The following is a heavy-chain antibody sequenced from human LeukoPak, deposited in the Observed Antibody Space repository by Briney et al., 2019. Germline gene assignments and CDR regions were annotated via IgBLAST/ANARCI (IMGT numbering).Heavy chain of an antibody. D-gene: IGHD6-13*01. V-gene: IGHV3-23*01. CDR2: ISGSGGST. CDR1: GFTFSSYG. J-gene: IGHJ4*02. CDR3: AKASREYSSTWYY. Sequence: GGSLRLSCAASGFTFSSYGMSWVRQAPGKGLEWVSAISGSGGSTYYADSVKGRFTISRDNFKNRLYLQMNSLRDDDTAVYYCAKASREYSSTWYYWGQGTLVTVSS.